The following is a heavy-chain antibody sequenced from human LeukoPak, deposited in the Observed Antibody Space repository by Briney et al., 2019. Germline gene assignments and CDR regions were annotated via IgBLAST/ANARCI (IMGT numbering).Heavy chain of an antibody. CDR3: ARASLCSSTSCYSGDWFDP. V-gene: IGHV4-59*01. Sequence: PSETLSVTCTVPGGSISSYYWSWIRQHPGKGLQWIGYIYYSGSTNYNPSLKSRVTISVVTSKNQFSLKLSSVTAADTAVYYCARASLCSSTSCYSGDWFDPWGQGTLVTVSS. D-gene: IGHD2-2*01. CDR1: GGSISSYY. CDR2: IYYSGST. J-gene: IGHJ5*02.